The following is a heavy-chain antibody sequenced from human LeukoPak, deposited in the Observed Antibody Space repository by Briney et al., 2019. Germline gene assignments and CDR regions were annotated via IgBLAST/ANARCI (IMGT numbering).Heavy chain of an antibody. Sequence: SETLSLTCTVSGGSISSYYWSWIRQATGKGLEWIGRVYTSGSTNYNPSLESRVTISVDTSKNQFSLNLSSVTAADTAVYYCAGGVTIVRGTSKHFDYWGQGTLVTVSS. CDR1: GGSISSYY. CDR2: VYTSGST. D-gene: IGHD3-10*01. CDR3: AGGVTIVRGTSKHFDY. V-gene: IGHV4-4*07. J-gene: IGHJ4*02.